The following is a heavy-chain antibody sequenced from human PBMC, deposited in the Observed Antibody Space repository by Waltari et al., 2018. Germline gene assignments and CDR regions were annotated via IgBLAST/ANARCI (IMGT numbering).Heavy chain of an antibody. V-gene: IGHV4-61*02. CDR1: GGSISSGSYY. D-gene: IGHD2-15*01. Sequence: QVQLQESGPGLVKPSQTLSLTCTVSGGSISSGSYYWSWIRQPAGKGLEWIGRIYTSGSTTYNPSLKSRVTISVDTSKNQFSLKLSSVTAADTAVYYCARGKPELPVGVYYMDVWGKGTTVTVSS. CDR3: ARGKPELPVGVYYMDV. CDR2: IYTSGST. J-gene: IGHJ6*03.